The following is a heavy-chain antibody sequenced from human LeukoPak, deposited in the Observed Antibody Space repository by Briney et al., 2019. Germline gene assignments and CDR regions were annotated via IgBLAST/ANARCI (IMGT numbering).Heavy chain of an antibody. CDR2: IYYSGST. CDR3: ATPRPDSSSVYYFDY. D-gene: IGHD6-13*01. CDR1: GGSISSSSYY. Sequence: SETLSLTCTVSGGSISSSSYYWGWIRQPPGKGLEWIGSIYYSGSTYYNPPLKSRVTISVDTSKNQFSLKLSSVTAADTAVYYCATPRPDSSSVYYFDYWGQGTLVTVSS. J-gene: IGHJ4*02. V-gene: IGHV4-39*01.